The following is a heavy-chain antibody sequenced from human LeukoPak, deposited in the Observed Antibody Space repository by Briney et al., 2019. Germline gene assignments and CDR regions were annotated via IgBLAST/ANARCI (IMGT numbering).Heavy chain of an antibody. D-gene: IGHD3-22*01. CDR3: ARNEDYSDSTGYYSTFYLDS. CDR1: GFTFSRCW. Sequence: GGSLRLSCAASGFTFSRCWMSWVRQAPGKGLEWVANINEDGSEKYYVDSVKGRFTISRDNGKNALYLQMKSLRAEDTAVYYCARNEDYSDSTGYYSTFYLDSWGQGTLVTVSS. J-gene: IGHJ4*02. CDR2: INEDGSEK. V-gene: IGHV3-7*01.